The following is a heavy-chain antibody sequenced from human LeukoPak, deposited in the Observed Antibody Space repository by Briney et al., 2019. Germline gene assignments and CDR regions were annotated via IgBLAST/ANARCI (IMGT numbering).Heavy chain of an antibody. CDR2: IYYSGST. V-gene: IGHV4-59*01. CDR3: ARRGISGSHYY. CDR1: GGSISSYY. J-gene: IGHJ4*02. D-gene: IGHD1-26*01. Sequence: SETLSLTCTVSGGSISSYYWSWIRQPPGKGLEWIGYIYYSGSTNYNPSLKSRVTISVDTSKNQFSLKLSSVTAADTAVYYCARRGISGSHYYWGQGTLVTVSS.